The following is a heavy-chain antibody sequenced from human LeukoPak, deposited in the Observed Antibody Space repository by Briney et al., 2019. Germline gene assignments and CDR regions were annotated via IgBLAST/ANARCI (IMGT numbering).Heavy chain of an antibody. D-gene: IGHD6-19*01. CDR1: GGSISSYY. V-gene: IGHV4-59*01. Sequence: SETLSLTCTVSGGSISSYYWSWIRQPPGKGLEWIGYIYYSGSTNYNPSLKSRVTISVDTSKNQFSLKLSSVNAADTAVYYCARAAGIAVAGPYFNWFDPWGQGTLVTVSS. J-gene: IGHJ5*02. CDR2: IYYSGST. CDR3: ARAAGIAVAGPYFNWFDP.